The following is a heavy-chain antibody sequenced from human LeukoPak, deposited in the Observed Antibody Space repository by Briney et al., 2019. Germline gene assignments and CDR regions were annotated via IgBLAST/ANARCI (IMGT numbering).Heavy chain of an antibody. D-gene: IGHD3-16*01. CDR1: GGSFSGYY. J-gene: IGHJ6*03. CDR3: ARDRAYDYVWGSPYYYMDV. V-gene: IGHV4-34*01. CDR2: INHSGST. Sequence: PSETLSLTCAVYGGSFSGYYWSWIRQPPGKGLEWIGEINHSGSTNYNPSLKSRVTMSVDTSKNQFSLKLSSVTAADTAVYYCARDRAYDYVWGSPYYYMDVWGKGTTVTISS.